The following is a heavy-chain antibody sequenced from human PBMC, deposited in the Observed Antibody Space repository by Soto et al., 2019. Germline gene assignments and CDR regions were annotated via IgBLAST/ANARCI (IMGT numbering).Heavy chain of an antibody. J-gene: IGHJ6*02. V-gene: IGHV3-23*01. D-gene: IGHD3-10*01. Sequence: GGSLRLSCAASGFTFDNYAMNWVRQAPGKGLEWVAHISGSGGATKYADSVKGRFSISRDFSDNTVYLQMNNLRVDDTAVYFCAKGVLSFHYGMEVWGQGTTVTVSS. CDR1: GFTFDNYA. CDR2: ISGSGGAT. CDR3: AKGVLSFHYGMEV.